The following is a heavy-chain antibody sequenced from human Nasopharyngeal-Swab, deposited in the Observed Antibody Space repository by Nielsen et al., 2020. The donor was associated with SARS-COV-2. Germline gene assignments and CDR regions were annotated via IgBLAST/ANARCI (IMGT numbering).Heavy chain of an antibody. J-gene: IGHJ4*02. CDR3: AREFGDTFDY. CDR1: GGSISSYY. V-gene: IGHV4-59*01. CDR2: LYHSGST. Sequence: SETLSLTCTVSGGSISSYYWSWIRQPPGKGLEWIGYLYHSGSTNYNPSLKSRVTTSVDTSKNQFSLKLSSVTAADTAVYYCAREFGDTFDYWGQGTLVTVSS. D-gene: IGHD2-21*01.